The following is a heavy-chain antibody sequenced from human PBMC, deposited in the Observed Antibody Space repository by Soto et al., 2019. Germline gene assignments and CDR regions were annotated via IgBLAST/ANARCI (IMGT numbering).Heavy chain of an antibody. V-gene: IGHV3-23*01. D-gene: IGHD5-18*01. CDR2: ISGSGGST. CDR3: AKVSGYSYGRDFDY. J-gene: IGHJ4*02. Sequence: SGGSLRLSCAASGFTFSSYAMSWVRQAPGKGLEWVSAISGSGGSTYYADSVKGRFTISRDNSKNTLYLQMNSLRAEDTAVYYCAKVSGYSYGRDFDYWGQGTLVTVSA. CDR1: GFTFSSYA.